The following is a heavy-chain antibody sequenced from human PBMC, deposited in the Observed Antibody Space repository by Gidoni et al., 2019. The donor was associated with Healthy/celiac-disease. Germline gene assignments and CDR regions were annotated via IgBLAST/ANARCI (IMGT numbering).Heavy chain of an antibody. J-gene: IGHJ2*01. D-gene: IGHD1-26*01. V-gene: IGHV3-21*01. CDR3: AGTSRIVGATTRDWYFDL. CDR1: GFTFSSYS. CDR2: ISSSSSYI. Sequence: EVQLVESGGGLVKPGGSLRLSCAASGFTFSSYSMNWVRQAPGKGLEWVSSISSSSSYIYYADSVKGRFTISRDNAKNSLYLQMNSLRAEDTAVYYCAGTSRIVGATTRDWYFDLWGRGTLVTVSS.